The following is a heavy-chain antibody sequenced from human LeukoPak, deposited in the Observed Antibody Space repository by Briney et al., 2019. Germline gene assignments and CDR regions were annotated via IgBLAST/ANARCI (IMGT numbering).Heavy chain of an antibody. CDR1: GGSISSGGYY. CDR2: IYSTGST. J-gene: IGHJ4*02. V-gene: IGHV4-31*03. CDR3: ARDTAGSDYFDY. D-gene: IGHD6-13*01. Sequence: SETLSLTCTVSGGSISSGGYYWSWIRQHPGKGLEWIGYIYSTGSTYYNPSLKSRVAISIDPSKNQFSLKVSSVTAADTAVYYCARDTAGSDYFDYWGQGTLVTVSS.